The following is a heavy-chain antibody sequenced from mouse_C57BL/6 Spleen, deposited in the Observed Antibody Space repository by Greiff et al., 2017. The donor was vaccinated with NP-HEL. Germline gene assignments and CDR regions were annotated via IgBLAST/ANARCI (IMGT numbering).Heavy chain of an antibody. CDR1: GYTFTSYD. J-gene: IGHJ4*01. Sequence: VQLQQSGPELVKPGASVKLSCKASGYTFTSYDINWVKQRPGQGLEWIGWISPRDGSTKYNEKVKGKATLTVATYSSTAYMELHSLTSEDSAVYFCASTVVEYYAMDYWGQGTSVTVSS. CDR2: ISPRDGST. CDR3: ASTVVEYYAMDY. V-gene: IGHV1-85*01. D-gene: IGHD1-1*01.